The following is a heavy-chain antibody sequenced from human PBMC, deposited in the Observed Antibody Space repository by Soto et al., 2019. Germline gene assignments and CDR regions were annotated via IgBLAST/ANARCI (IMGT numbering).Heavy chain of an antibody. CDR2: IYYSGST. V-gene: IGHV4-59*01. Sequence: SETLSLTCTVSGGSISSYYWSWIRQPPGKGLEWIGYIYYSGSTNYNPSLKSRVTISVDTSKNQFSLKLSSVTAADTAVYYCARVEDYGSVPGGWFDPWGQGTLVTVSS. J-gene: IGHJ5*02. D-gene: IGHD3-10*01. CDR3: ARVEDYGSVPGGWFDP. CDR1: GGSISSYY.